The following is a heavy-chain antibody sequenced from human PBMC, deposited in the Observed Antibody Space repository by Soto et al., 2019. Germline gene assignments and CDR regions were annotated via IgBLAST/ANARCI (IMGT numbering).Heavy chain of an antibody. D-gene: IGHD3-16*01. CDR1: GDSIGSGNKY. V-gene: IGHV4-30-4*01. Sequence: QVQLRESGPGLVMPSQTLSLTCTVSGDSIGSGNKYWSWIRQAPGKGLEWSGYIFSSGTTYYNPSLKSRLTISLDTSQNQFSLNRNSVTASDTAVSFCARVPSPFDFYYAMDVWGQVTTVTFSS. J-gene: IGHJ6*02. CDR2: IFSSGTT. CDR3: ARVPSPFDFYYAMDV.